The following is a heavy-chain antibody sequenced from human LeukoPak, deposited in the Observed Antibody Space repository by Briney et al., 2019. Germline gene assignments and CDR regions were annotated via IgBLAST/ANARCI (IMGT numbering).Heavy chain of an antibody. CDR1: GFTFSSYS. Sequence: GGSLRLSCAASGFTFSSYSMNWVRQAPGKGLEWVSYISSSSSTIYYADSVKGRFTISRDNAKNSLYLQMNSLRAEDTAVYYCARVGSRADYGDSRYYYYYYGMHVWGQGTTVTVSS. CDR2: ISSSSSTI. D-gene: IGHD4-17*01. CDR3: ARVGSRADYGDSRYYYYYYGMHV. J-gene: IGHJ6*02. V-gene: IGHV3-48*01.